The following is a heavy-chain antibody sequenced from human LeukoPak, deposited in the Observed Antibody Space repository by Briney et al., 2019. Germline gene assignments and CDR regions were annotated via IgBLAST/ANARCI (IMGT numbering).Heavy chain of an antibody. V-gene: IGHV3-74*01. CDR3: AREVPDGPHFDY. D-gene: IGHD4-17*01. J-gene: IGHJ4*02. Sequence: QPGGSLRLSCAASGSTFSSYWMHWVRQAPGKGLVWVSRINSDGSSTSYADSVKGRFTISRDNAKNTLYLQMNSLRAEDTAVYYCAREVPDGPHFDYWGQGTLVTVSS. CDR2: INSDGSST. CDR1: GSTFSSYW.